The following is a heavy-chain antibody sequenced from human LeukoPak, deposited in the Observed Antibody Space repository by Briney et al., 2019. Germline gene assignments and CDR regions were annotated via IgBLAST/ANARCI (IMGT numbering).Heavy chain of an antibody. V-gene: IGHV1-8*02. CDR2: MNPNSGNT. CDR3: ARAEMAGAFDI. J-gene: IGHJ3*02. D-gene: IGHD2-8*01. Sequence: ASVKVSCKASGYTFTSYDINWVRQATGQGLEWMGWMNPNSGNTGYAQKLQGRVTMTTDTSTSTAYMELRSLRSDDTAVYYCARAEMAGAFDIWGQGTMVTVSS. CDR1: GYTFTSYD.